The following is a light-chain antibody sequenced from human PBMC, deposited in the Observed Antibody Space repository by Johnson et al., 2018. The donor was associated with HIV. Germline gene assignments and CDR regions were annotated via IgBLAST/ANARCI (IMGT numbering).Light chain of an antibody. Sequence: QFVLTQPPSVSAAPGQRVNISCSGHSSNIENYFVSWYHQLPGAAPRLLIYEDYKRPSGIPDRFSGSKSGTSATLAITGLQTGDEADYYCGAWDSSLSAYVFGTGTQVTV. CDR2: EDY. V-gene: IGLV1-51*02. CDR3: GAWDSSLSAYV. CDR1: SSNIENYF. J-gene: IGLJ1*01.